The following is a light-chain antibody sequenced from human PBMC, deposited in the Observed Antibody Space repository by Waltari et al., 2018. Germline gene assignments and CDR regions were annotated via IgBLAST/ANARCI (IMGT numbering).Light chain of an antibody. V-gene: IGLV3-21*02. Sequence: SYVLTQPSSVSVAHGQTATITGRGNNIGSNGVQWYQQKSGRAPVLVVFDDSDRASGIPVRFSGSNSGNTATLTISRVEAGDEADYYCQVWDSSSEHVVFGGGTRLTVL. CDR1: NIGSNG. J-gene: IGLJ2*01. CDR3: QVWDSSSEHVV. CDR2: DDS.